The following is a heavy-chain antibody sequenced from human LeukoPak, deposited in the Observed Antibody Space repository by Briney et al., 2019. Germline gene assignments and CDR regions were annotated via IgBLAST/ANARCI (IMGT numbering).Heavy chain of an antibody. CDR1: GFTFSSYS. Sequence: GGSLRLSCAASGFTFSSYSMNWVRQAPGKGLEWVSSISSSSSYIYYADSVKGRFTISRDNAKNSLYLQMNSLRAEDTAVYYCARWVTISFFYMDVWGKGTTVTVSS. V-gene: IGHV3-21*01. CDR3: ARWVTISFFYMDV. J-gene: IGHJ6*03. CDR2: ISSSSSYI. D-gene: IGHD5-24*01.